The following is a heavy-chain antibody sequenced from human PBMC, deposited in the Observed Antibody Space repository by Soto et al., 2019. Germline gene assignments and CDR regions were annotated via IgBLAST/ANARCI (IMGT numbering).Heavy chain of an antibody. CDR3: ARSPGHLGYYYYGMDV. J-gene: IGHJ6*02. CDR1: GDTFSRYP. Sequence: SVDVSCKASGDTFSRYPISWVRQAPGQGLEWMGGIIPIFGTTNYAQKFQGRVTITADESTSTAYMELSSLRSEDTAVYYCARSPGHLGYYYYGMDVWGQGTTVTVSS. D-gene: IGHD3-10*01. V-gene: IGHV1-69*13. CDR2: IIPIFGTT.